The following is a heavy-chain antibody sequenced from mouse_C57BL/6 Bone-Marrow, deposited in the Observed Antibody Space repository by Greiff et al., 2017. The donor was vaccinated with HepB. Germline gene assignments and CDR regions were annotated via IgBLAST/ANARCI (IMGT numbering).Heavy chain of an antibody. CDR2: ISNLAYSI. CDR1: GFTFSDYG. J-gene: IGHJ4*01. Sequence: EVKLMESGGGLVQPGGSLKLSCAASGFTFSDYGMAWVRQAPRKGPEWVAFISNLAYSIYYADTVTGRFTISRENAKNTLYLEMSSLRSEDTAMYYCARREADYYAMDYWGQGTSVTVSS. V-gene: IGHV5-15*01. CDR3: ARREADYYAMDY.